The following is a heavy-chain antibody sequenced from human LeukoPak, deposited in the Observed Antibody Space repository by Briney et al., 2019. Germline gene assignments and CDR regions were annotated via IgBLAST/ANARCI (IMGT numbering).Heavy chain of an antibody. Sequence: WASVKVSCKASGYTFTSYYMHWVRQAPGQGLEWMGIINPSGGSTSYAQKFQGRVTMTRDTSTSTVYMELSCLRSEDTAVYYCARESCITGTFCYGMDVWGQGTTVTVSS. J-gene: IGHJ6*02. D-gene: IGHD1-20*01. CDR2: INPSGGST. V-gene: IGHV1-46*01. CDR1: GYTFTSYY. CDR3: ARESCITGTFCYGMDV.